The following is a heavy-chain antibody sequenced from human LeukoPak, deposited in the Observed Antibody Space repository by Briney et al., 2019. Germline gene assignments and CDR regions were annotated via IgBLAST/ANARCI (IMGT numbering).Heavy chain of an antibody. J-gene: IGHJ4*02. D-gene: IGHD4-11*01. Sequence: PGGSLRLSCAASGFTFSSYTMNWVRQALGQGLEWVSTISDPHSGSQTHYADSVKGRFTISRDDSQNTVYLQVDSLRAEDTAVYYCAKDLDYTTYGYYFYYWGQGTLVTVSS. CDR1: GFTFSSYT. V-gene: IGHV3-23*01. CDR2: ISDPHSGSQT. CDR3: AKDLDYTTYGYYFYY.